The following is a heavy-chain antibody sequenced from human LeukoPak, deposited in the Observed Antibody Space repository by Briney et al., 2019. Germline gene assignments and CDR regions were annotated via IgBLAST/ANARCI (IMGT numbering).Heavy chain of an antibody. D-gene: IGHD1-26*01. CDR1: GFTFRNYG. CDR3: AKDQEVGATTIDY. Sequence: GGSLRLSCAASGFTFRNYGMHWVHQAPGKGLEWVAFIRYDGSNKYYADSVKGRFTISRDNSKNTLYLQMSSLRAEDAAVYYCAKDQEVGATTIDYWGQGTLVTVSS. CDR2: IRYDGSNK. J-gene: IGHJ4*02. V-gene: IGHV3-30*02.